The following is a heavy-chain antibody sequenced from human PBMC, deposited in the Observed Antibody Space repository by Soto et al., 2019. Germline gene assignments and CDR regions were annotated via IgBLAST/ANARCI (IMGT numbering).Heavy chain of an antibody. Sequence: QVQLQESGPGLVKPSETLSLTCTVSGGSISSYYWSWIRQPPGKGLEWIGYIYYSGSTNYDPSLTSRVTISVDTSKNQFSLKLSSVTAADTAVYYCGRVVASYYYGMDVWGQGTTVTVSS. V-gene: IGHV4-59*01. CDR1: GGSISSYY. D-gene: IGHD2-15*01. J-gene: IGHJ6*02. CDR2: IYYSGST. CDR3: GRVVASYYYGMDV.